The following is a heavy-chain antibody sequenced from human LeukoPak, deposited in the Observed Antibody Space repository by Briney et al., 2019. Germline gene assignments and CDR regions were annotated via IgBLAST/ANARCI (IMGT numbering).Heavy chain of an antibody. V-gene: IGHV3-11*04. J-gene: IGHJ3*02. CDR1: GFTFSDYY. CDR3: ARYCSGGSCWAFDAFDI. D-gene: IGHD2-15*01. Sequence: GGSLRLSCAASGFTFSDYYMSWIRQAPGKGLEWVSYISSSGSTIYYADSVKGRFTISRDNAKNSLYLQMNSLRAEDTAVYYCARYCSGGSCWAFDAFDIWGQGTMVTVSS. CDR2: ISSSGSTI.